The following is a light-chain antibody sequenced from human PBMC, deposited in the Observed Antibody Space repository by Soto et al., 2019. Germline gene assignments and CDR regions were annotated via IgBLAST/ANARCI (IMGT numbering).Light chain of an antibody. V-gene: IGKV3-20*01. CDR3: QQYGSSPVYT. J-gene: IGKJ2*01. Sequence: EIVLTQSPGTLSLSPGERATLSCRASQSVSSSYLAWYQQKPGQAPRLRIYGASSRATGIPDRFSGSGSGTDFTLTISRLEPEDFAVYYCQQYGSSPVYTFGQGTKLAIK. CDR2: GAS. CDR1: QSVSSSY.